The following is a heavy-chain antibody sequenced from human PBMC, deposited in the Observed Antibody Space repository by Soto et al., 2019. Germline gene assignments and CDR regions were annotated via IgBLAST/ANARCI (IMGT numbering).Heavy chain of an antibody. CDR2: INAGNGDT. J-gene: IGHJ4*02. Sequence: QVQLVQSGAEVKKPGASVKVSCKASGYTFTTYAMHWVRQAPGQRLEWMGWINAGNGDTKYSQTFQGRVTITRDTSASTAYMELSSLRSEDTAVYYCARAVRGYNYAIKYDYWGQGTLVTVSS. CDR1: GYTFTTYA. D-gene: IGHD5-18*01. V-gene: IGHV1-3*01. CDR3: ARAVRGYNYAIKYDY.